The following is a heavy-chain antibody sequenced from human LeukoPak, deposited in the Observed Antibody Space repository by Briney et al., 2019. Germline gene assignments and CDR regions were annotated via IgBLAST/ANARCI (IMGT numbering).Heavy chain of an antibody. J-gene: IGHJ6*02. CDR2: ISGSGGST. D-gene: IGHD6-13*01. Sequence: GGSLRLSCAASGFTFSSYAMSWVRQAPGKGLEWVSAISGSGGSTYYADSVKGRFTISRDNSKNTLYLQMNSLRAEDTAVYYCAKEGYSSSFSYGPPFYYYYFGMDVWGQVTTVTVSS. CDR3: AKEGYSSSFSYGPPFYYYYFGMDV. V-gene: IGHV3-23*01. CDR1: GFTFSSYA.